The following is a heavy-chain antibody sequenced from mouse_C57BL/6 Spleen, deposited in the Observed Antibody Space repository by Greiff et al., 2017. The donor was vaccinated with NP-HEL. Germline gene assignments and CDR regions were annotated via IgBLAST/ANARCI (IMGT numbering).Heavy chain of an antibody. V-gene: IGHV2-2*01. J-gene: IGHJ2*01. CDR2: IWSGGST. Sequence: QVQLQQSGPGLVQPSQSLSITCTVSGFSLTSYGVHWVRQSPGKGPEWLGVIWSGGSTDYNAAFISRLSISKDNSKSQVFFKMNSLQADDTAIYYCARSNYYFDYWGQGTTLTVSS. D-gene: IGHD2-1*01. CDR1: GFSLTSYG. CDR3: ARSNYYFDY.